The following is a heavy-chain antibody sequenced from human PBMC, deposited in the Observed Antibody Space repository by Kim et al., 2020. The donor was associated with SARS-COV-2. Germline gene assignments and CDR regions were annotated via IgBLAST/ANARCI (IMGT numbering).Heavy chain of an antibody. CDR1: GGSISSGGYY. CDR3: ARGRADLGVRPGVWFDP. Sequence: SQTLSLTCTVSGGSISSGGYYWSWIRQHPGKGLEWIGYIYYSGSTYYNPSLKSRVTISVDTSKNQFSLKLSSVTAADTAVYYCARGRADLGVRPGVWFDPWGQGTLVTVSS. D-gene: IGHD3-16*01. V-gene: IGHV4-31*03. CDR2: IYYSGST. J-gene: IGHJ5*02.